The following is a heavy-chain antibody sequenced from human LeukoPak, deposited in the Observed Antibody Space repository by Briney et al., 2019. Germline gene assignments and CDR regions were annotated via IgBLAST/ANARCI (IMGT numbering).Heavy chain of an antibody. CDR2: ISYDGTYK. CDR3: AKDRGRSGSGTYRHLDF. CDR1: GFTFSDYY. Sequence: GGSLRLSCAASGFTFSDYYMSWIRQAPGKGLEWVAVISYDGTYKYYADSVKGRFTISRDHSRNSLILQMSSLTTEDTAVYYCAKDRGRSGSGTYRHLDFWGQGTLVTVSS. J-gene: IGHJ4*02. D-gene: IGHD1-26*01. V-gene: IGHV3-30*18.